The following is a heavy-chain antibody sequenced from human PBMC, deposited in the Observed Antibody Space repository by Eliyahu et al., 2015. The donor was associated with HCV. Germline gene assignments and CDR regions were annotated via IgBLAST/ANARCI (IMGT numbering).Heavy chain of an antibody. CDR2: INDSGST. CDR1: GGSFSGYY. V-gene: IGHV4-34*01. Sequence: QVQLQQWGAGLLKPSETLSLTCAVYGGSFSGYYXSWIRQPPGKGLEWIGEINDSGSTKYNPSLKSRVTISVDTSKNQFSLKLSSVTAADTAVYYCARTSDDDYIWGSYRYGWFDPWGQGNLVTVSS. CDR3: ARTSDDDYIWGSYRYGWFDP. D-gene: IGHD3-16*02. J-gene: IGHJ5*02.